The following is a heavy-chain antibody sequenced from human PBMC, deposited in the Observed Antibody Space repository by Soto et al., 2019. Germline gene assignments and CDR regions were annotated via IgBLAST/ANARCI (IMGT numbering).Heavy chain of an antibody. CDR3: ARDPCGGDCYLHYGMDV. CDR2: IIPIFGTA. V-gene: IGHV1-69*13. D-gene: IGHD2-21*02. CDR1: GGTFSSYA. J-gene: IGHJ6*02. Sequence: AASVKVSCKASGGTFSSYAISWVRQAPGQGLEWMGGIIPIFGTANYAQKFQGRVTITADESTSTASMELSSLRSEDTAVYYCARDPCGGDCYLHYGMDVWGQGTTVTVSS.